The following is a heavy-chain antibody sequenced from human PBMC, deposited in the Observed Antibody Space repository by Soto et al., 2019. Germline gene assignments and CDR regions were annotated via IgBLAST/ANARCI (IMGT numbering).Heavy chain of an antibody. Sequence: GGSLRLSCAASGFTVKNYQMNWVRQAPGKGLEWVSVIYSGGVTYYPDSVKGRFTTIRDTSKNTVYLQMNSLRADDTAMYYCAREPRTTGYYDLDVWGQGTTVTVSS. J-gene: IGHJ6*02. CDR2: IYSGGVT. CDR1: GFTVKNYQ. CDR3: AREPRTTGYYDLDV. V-gene: IGHV3-66*01.